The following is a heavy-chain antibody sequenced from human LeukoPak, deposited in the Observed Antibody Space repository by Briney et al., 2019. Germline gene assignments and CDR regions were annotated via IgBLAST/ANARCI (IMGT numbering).Heavy chain of an antibody. D-gene: IGHD3-3*01. Sequence: GASVEVSCKASGGTLITHIISWVRQAPGQGLEWMGRIVPVIEIANYAQKFQGRVTITADKSTNTAYMEMNNLRFEDTAVYYCARHSSRGQYYAFDFWGQGALVTVSP. CDR1: GGTLITHI. CDR3: ARHSSRGQYYAFDF. CDR2: IVPVIEIA. J-gene: IGHJ4*02. V-gene: IGHV1-69*02.